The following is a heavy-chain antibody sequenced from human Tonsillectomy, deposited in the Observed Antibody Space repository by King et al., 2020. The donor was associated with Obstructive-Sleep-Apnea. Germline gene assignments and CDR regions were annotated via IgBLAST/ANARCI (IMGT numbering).Heavy chain of an antibody. V-gene: IGHV3-23*04. J-gene: IGHJ5*02. CDR1: GFTFSRNG. Sequence: VQLVESGGGLVQPGGSLRLSCAASGFTFSRNGMNWVRQAPGKGLEWVSAIRDNGGNTKYADSVKGRFTISRDNSKNTLYLQLNSLRAEDTAVYYCAKNPFDEVAAGVGGCFDPGGQGTLVTVSS. CDR2: IRDNGGNT. CDR3: AKNPFDEVAAGVGGCFDP. D-gene: IGHD6-13*01.